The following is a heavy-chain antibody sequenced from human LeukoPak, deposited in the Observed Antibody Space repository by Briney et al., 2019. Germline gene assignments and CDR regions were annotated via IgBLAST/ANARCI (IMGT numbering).Heavy chain of an antibody. CDR1: GFRFSTYY. CDR2: IKNDGTER. CDR3: ATVFKNYGIYYFDN. Sequence: PGQSLRLSCAASGFRFSTYYMGWVRQAPGKGLEWLANIKNDGTERYYVDSLKGRFTISRDNTDNSLSLHMNSLRVEDTAVYYCATVFKNYGIYYFDNWGLGTLVTVSS. J-gene: IGHJ4*02. D-gene: IGHD3-10*01. V-gene: IGHV3-7*01.